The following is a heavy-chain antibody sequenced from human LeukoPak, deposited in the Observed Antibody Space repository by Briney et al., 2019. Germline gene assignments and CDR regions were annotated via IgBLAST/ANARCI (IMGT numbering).Heavy chain of an antibody. CDR1: GFAFSSYG. V-gene: IGHV3-30*18. CDR2: ISYEGSNK. CDR3: AKEIGLKYSGVFNYYYMDV. D-gene: IGHD1-26*01. J-gene: IGHJ6*03. Sequence: GGSLGLSCAASGFAFSSYGMHWSRQAPGKGLEGVAVISYEGSNKYYADSVKGRFTISRDNSKNTLYLQMNSLRAEDTAVYYCAKEIGLKYSGVFNYYYMDVWGKGTTVTVSS.